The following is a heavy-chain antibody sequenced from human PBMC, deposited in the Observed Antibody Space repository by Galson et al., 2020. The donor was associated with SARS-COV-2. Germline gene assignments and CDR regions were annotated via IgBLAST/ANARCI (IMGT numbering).Heavy chain of an antibody. CDR2: TRDKANSYTT. CDR3: AREGYSSSRDAFDI. CDR1: GFTFSDHY. D-gene: IGHD6-13*01. Sequence: GGSLRISCAASGFTFSDHYMDWVRQAPGKGLEWVGRTRDKANSYTTEYAASVKNRFTISRDDSKNSLHLQMDSLKTEDTAVYYCAREGYSSSRDAFDIWGQGTMVTVSS. J-gene: IGHJ3*02. V-gene: IGHV3-72*01.